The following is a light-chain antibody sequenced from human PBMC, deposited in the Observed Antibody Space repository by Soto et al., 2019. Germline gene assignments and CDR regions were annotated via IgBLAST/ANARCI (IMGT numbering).Light chain of an antibody. Sequence: EIVLTQSPDNLSVSPGERATLSCRASQSIATTLAWYQHKPGQAPRVLIYGASTRATDVPPRFSGSGSGTDFTLTISSLQSEDFAVYYCQQYNNWPYSFGPGTKLEIK. CDR2: GAS. CDR3: QQYNNWPYS. J-gene: IGKJ2*01. CDR1: QSIATT. V-gene: IGKV3-15*01.